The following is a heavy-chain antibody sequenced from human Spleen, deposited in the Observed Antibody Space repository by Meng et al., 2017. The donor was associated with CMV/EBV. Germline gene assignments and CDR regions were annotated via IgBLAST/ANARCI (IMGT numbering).Heavy chain of an antibody. J-gene: IGHJ6*02. V-gene: IGHV3-48*03. CDR3: AKDLVVSNYDYYYYYGMDV. Sequence: GESLKISCAASGFTFSNYEMNWVRQAPGKGLEWLSYISSGGTIIYYADSVKGRFTISRDNAKNSLYLQMNSLRAEDTAVYYCAKDLVVSNYDYYYYYGMDVWGQGTTVTVSS. CDR2: ISSGGTII. CDR1: GFTFSNYE. D-gene: IGHD4-11*01.